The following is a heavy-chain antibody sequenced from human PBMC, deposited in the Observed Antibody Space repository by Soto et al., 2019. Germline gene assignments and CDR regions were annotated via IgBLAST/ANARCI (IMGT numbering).Heavy chain of an antibody. J-gene: IGHJ4*02. CDR3: AKDRHPDGIWTFDY. CDR2: ISYDGSNK. V-gene: IGHV3-33*06. CDR1: GFTFSSYG. Sequence: PGGSLRLSCAASGFTFSSYGMHWVRQAPGKGLEWVAVISYDGSNKYYADSVKGRFTISRDNSKNMLYLQTNSPRAEDTAIYYCAKDRHPDGIWTFDYWGRGTLVTVSS. D-gene: IGHD3-9*01.